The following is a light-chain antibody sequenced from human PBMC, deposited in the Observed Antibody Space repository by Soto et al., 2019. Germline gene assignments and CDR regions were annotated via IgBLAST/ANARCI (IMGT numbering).Light chain of an antibody. J-gene: IGLJ1*01. CDR1: SSDVGGYNY. V-gene: IGLV2-8*01. CDR3: SSYAGSNNFGV. Sequence: QSVLTQPPSASGSPGQSVTISCTGTSSDVGGYNYVSWYQQHPGKAPKVMIYEVSKRPSGVPDRFSGSKSGNTASLTVSGLQAEDEADYYCSSYAGSNNFGVFGTGTKVTVL. CDR2: EVS.